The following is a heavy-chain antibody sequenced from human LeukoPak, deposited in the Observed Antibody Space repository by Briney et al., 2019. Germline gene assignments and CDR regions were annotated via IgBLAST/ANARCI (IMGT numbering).Heavy chain of an antibody. CDR1: GASISSYY. D-gene: IGHD3-3*01. J-gene: IGHJ5*02. CDR2: IYYSGST. V-gene: IGHV4-59*08. CDR3: ARHGSQRNYDFWSGPNWFDP. Sequence: SQTLSLTCTAAGASISSYYWSWIRHPPGKRLEWIGFIYYSGSTNYNPSLKSRVTISVDTSKNQFSLKLSSLTAADTAVYYWARHGSQRNYDFWSGPNWFDPWGQGTLVTVSS.